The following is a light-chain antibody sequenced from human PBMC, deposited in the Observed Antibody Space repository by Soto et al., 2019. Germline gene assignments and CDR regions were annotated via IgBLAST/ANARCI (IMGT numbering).Light chain of an antibody. CDR2: KAS. J-gene: IGKJ1*01. Sequence: DIQMTQSPSTLSASVGDRVTITCRASQSINSWLAWYQQKPGKAPKLLIYKASSLESGVQSRLSGSGFGTEFTLTISCLQSDDFATYYCQQYNSYSRTFGQGTKV. CDR1: QSINSW. V-gene: IGKV1-5*03. CDR3: QQYNSYSRT.